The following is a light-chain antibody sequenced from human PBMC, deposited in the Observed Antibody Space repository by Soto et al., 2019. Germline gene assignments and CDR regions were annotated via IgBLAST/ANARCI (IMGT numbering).Light chain of an antibody. CDR2: DVS. V-gene: IGLV2-14*03. J-gene: IGLJ1*01. Sequence: QSALTQPASVSGSPGQSITISCTGASSDMWGNNYVSWYQHYPGKSPKLMICDVSNRPSGVSDRFSGSKSGNTASLTISGLQAEDEADYYCSSFTGTTHVFGTGTKLTVL. CDR3: SSFTGTTHV. CDR1: SSDMWGNNY.